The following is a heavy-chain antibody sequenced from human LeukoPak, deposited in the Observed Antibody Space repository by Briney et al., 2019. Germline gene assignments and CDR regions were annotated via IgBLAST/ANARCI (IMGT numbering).Heavy chain of an antibody. CDR1: AYTFTSYN. CDR3: ARDGSGSYYDRGWFDP. V-gene: IGHV1-8*01. Sequence: ASVKVSCKASAYTFTSYNINWVRQATGQGLEWMGWMNPNSGNTGYAQKFQGRVTMTRNTSISTAYMELNSLTSEDTAVYYCARDGSGSYYDRGWFDPWGQGTLVTVSS. J-gene: IGHJ5*02. D-gene: IGHD3-10*01. CDR2: MNPNSGNT.